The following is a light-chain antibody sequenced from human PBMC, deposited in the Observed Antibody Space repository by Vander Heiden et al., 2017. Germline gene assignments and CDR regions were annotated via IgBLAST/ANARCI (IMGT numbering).Light chain of an antibody. CDR3: QAWDSSILYV. J-gene: IGLJ1*01. CDR2: QDR. V-gene: IGLV3-1*01. Sequence: SYELTQPPSGSVPPGQTASITCSGDQLGDKFVSWYQHKPGQSPVLVMYQDRRRPSGIHDRFAASHSGNTATLTIGDIQAMDEADYYCQAWDSSILYVFGSGTKVTVL. CDR1: QLGDKF.